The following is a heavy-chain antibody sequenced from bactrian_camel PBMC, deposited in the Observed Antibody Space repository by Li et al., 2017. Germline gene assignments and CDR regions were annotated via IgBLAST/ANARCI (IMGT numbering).Heavy chain of an antibody. CDR2: MAWAGNRP. Sequence: QLVESGGGVVRPGESLRLSCVASGFTIDHRDMTWVRQAPGKGLERISGMAWAGNRPWYAASVKGRFTMSRDNAKNTLYLQMNDLKTEDTAVYCCATAATLATMSPSDASFKCEGTQVTVS. V-gene: IGHV3-1*01. D-gene: IGHD4*01. CDR1: GFTIDHRD. J-gene: IGHJ4*01.